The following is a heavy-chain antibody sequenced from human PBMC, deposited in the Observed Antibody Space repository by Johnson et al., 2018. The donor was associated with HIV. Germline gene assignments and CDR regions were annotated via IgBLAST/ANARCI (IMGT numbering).Heavy chain of an antibody. CDR3: ARYRPSKWLRSNDDVFDI. CDR1: GFTFSDYY. Sequence: QVQLVESGGGLVKPGGSLRLSCAASGFTFSDYYMSWIRQAPGKGLEWVSYISSRGRTIYYVDSVEGRFTISRDNATNSLYLHMNSLRAEDTAVYYCARYRPSKWLRSNDDVFDIWGQGTMVTVSS. J-gene: IGHJ3*02. D-gene: IGHD5-12*01. V-gene: IGHV3-11*04. CDR2: ISSRGRTI.